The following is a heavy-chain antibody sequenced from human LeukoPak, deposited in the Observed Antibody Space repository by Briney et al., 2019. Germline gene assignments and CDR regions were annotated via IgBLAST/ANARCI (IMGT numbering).Heavy chain of an antibody. D-gene: IGHD6-13*01. CDR2: INHSGST. CDR3: ARGSLRFIAAAGKKFDP. J-gene: IGHJ5*02. CDR1: GGSFRGYY. Sequence: SETLSLTCADYGGSFRGYYWSWIRQPPGKGLEWIGEINHSGSTNYNPSLKSRVTISVDTSKNQFSLKLSSVTAADTAVYYCARGSLRFIAAAGKKFDPWGQGTLVTVSS. V-gene: IGHV4-34*01.